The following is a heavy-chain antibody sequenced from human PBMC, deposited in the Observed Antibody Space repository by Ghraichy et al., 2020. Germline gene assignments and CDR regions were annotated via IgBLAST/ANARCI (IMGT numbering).Heavy chain of an antibody. CDR1: GYTFTSYA. CDR3: ARVLGVWGSYRYTLDY. J-gene: IGHJ4*02. CDR2: INAGNGNT. V-gene: IGHV1-3*01. Sequence: ASVKVSCKASGYTFTSYAIHWVRQAPGQSLEWMGWINAGNGNTKYSQKFQGRVTITRDTSASTAYLELSSLRSEDTAVYHCARVLGVWGSYRYTLDYWGQGSLVTVSS. D-gene: IGHD3-16*02.